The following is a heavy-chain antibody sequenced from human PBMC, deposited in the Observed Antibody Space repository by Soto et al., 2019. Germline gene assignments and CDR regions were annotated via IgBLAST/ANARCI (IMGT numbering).Heavy chain of an antibody. Sequence: QVQLVQSGAEVKKPGSSVKVSCKASGGTFSSYAISWVRQAPGQGLEWMGGIIPIFGTANYAQKFQGRVRITAEKSTSTAYVELSSLRSEDTAVYDCARGRTPHYYGSWSLRPVTSYYDYYGMDVWGQGTTVTVSS. D-gene: IGHD3-10*01. V-gene: IGHV1-69*06. CDR3: ARGRTPHYYGSWSLRPVTSYYDYYGMDV. CDR2: IIPIFGTA. J-gene: IGHJ6*02. CDR1: GGTFSSYA.